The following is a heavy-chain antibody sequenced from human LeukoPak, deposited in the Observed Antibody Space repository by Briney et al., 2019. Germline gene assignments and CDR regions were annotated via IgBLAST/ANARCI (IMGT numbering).Heavy chain of an antibody. CDR2: MNPNSGNT. J-gene: IGHJ4*02. CDR1: GYTFTTYD. V-gene: IGHV1-8*01. D-gene: IGHD5-24*01. CDR3: ARSERDGYIDY. Sequence: ASVKVSCKASGYTFTTYDINWVRQATGQGLEWMGWMNPNSGNTGYAQKFQGRVTMTRSTSISTAYMELSSLRSEDTAVYYCARSERDGYIDYWGQGTLVTVSS.